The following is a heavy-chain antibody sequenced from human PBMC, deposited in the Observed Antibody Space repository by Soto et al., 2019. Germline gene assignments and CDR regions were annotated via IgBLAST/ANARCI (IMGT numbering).Heavy chain of an antibody. V-gene: IGHV4-30-2*01. J-gene: IGHJ4*02. Sequence: SEPLSLTCAVPGGSINSGGYSWSWIRQPPGKGLEWIGYIYHSGSTYYNPSLKSRVTISVDRSKNQFSLKLSSVTAADTAVYYCARGPPFHWGQGTLVTVSS. CDR2: IYHSGST. D-gene: IGHD3-16*01. CDR1: GGSINSGGYS. CDR3: ARGPPFH.